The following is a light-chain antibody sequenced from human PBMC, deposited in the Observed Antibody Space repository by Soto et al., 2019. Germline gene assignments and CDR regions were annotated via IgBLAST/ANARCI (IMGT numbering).Light chain of an antibody. CDR2: DAS. Sequence: TQSPSTLSSSVGDGVTITCPASQSVIYLAWYQQKPGQAPRLLFYDASNRATGIPARFSGSGSGTDFTLTISRLEPEDFAVYYCQQYGSSPPITFGQGTRLEIK. CDR3: QQYGSSPPIT. J-gene: IGKJ5*01. V-gene: IGKV3-20*01. CDR1: QSVIY.